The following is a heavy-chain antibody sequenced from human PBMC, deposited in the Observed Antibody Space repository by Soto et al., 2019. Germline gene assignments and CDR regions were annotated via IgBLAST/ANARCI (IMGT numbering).Heavy chain of an antibody. D-gene: IGHD3-3*01. V-gene: IGHV4-31*03. CDR1: GGSISSGDYY. CDR3: ARWWSGSRQGFDP. CDR2: IYYSGST. Sequence: QVQLQESGPGLVKPSQTLSLTCTVSGGSISSGDYYWSWIRQHPGKGLEWIGYIYYSGSTYYNPSRKSRVPISXDXSRNQFALKLHPVTAADTAVYYCARWWSGSRQGFDPWGQGTLVTVSS. J-gene: IGHJ5*02.